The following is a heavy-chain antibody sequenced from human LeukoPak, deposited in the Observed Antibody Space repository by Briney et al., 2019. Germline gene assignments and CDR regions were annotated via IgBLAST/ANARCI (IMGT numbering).Heavy chain of an antibody. Sequence: GGSLRLPCVASGFTLSTNYMNWIRQAPGKGLEWVSVIYAGGDTYYADSVKERFTISRDNSINTLYLQMNSLRADDTAVYFCAREVYSSTWFDSWGQGTLVTVSS. J-gene: IGHJ5*01. CDR3: AREVYSSTWFDS. CDR1: GFTLSTNY. CDR2: IYAGGDT. D-gene: IGHD6-13*01. V-gene: IGHV3-66*01.